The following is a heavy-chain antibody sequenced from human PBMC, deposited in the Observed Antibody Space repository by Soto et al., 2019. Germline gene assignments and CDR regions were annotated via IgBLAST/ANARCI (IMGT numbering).Heavy chain of an antibody. V-gene: IGHV1-2*04. CDR1: GYTFTGYY. D-gene: IGHD2-2*01. Sequence: ASVKVSCKASGYTFTGYYMHWVRQAPGQGLVWMGWINPNSGGTNYAQKFQGWVTMTRDTSISTAYMELSRLRSDDTAVYYCARDMGGYCISTSCYVEHYGMDVWGQ. CDR3: ARDMGGYCISTSCYVEHYGMDV. J-gene: IGHJ6*02. CDR2: INPNSGGT.